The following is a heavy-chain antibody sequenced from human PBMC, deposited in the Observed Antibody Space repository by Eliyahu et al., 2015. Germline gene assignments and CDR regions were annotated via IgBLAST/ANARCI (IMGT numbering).Heavy chain of an antibody. CDR1: GFTVRNYG. CDR3: ARETGIYGYTFHI. CDR2: IWYDGSNE. V-gene: IGHV3-33*01. J-gene: IGHJ3*02. Sequence: QEQLVESGGGVVQPGXSLRLSCVASGFTVRNYGMHXXRQAPGKGLEWVAAIWYDGSNEYYVDSVKGRFTISRDNSKSTLYLQMNSLRAEDTAVYYCARETGIYGYTFHIWGQGTMVTVSS. D-gene: IGHD2/OR15-2a*01.